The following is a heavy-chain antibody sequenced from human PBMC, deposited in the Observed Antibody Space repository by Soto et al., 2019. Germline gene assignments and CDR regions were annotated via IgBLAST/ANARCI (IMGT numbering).Heavy chain of an antibody. V-gene: IGHV4-4*02. D-gene: IGHD6-13*01. Sequence: QVQLQESGPGLVKPSGTLSLTCAVSGGSISSINWWSWVRQPPGKGLEWIGEIYHSGSTNYNPSLKSRVTLSVDKSKNQCSLKLSAVTAADTAVYYCAGIAAAGTRFDSWGQGTLVTVSS. CDR3: AGIAAAGTRFDS. CDR1: GGSISSINW. CDR2: IYHSGST. J-gene: IGHJ4*02.